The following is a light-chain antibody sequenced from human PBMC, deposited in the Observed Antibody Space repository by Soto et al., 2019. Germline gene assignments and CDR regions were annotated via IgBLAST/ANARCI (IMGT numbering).Light chain of an antibody. V-gene: IGKV1-39*01. J-gene: IGKJ2*01. CDR1: QSGSNY. CDR3: QQSYTTPFT. Sequence: IQMTQSPSSLSASVGDRVTITCRAIQSGSNYLNWIQHQPGRAPKLLIHTASTLRSGVPSRFNGSGSGADVTLTISSLQRDDFATYCCQQSYTTPFTFGQGHELEIQ. CDR2: TAS.